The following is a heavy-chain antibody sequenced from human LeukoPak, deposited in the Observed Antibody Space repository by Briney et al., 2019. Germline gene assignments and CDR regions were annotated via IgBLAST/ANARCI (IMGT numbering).Heavy chain of an antibody. Sequence: GGSLRLSCAASGFTFSNAWMSWVRQAPGKGLEWVSSISSSSSYIYYADSVKGGFTISRDNAQNSLYLQIYRVRAQDTAVYICSRAPLLDPREYWFDPWGQGTLVTVSS. J-gene: IGHJ5*02. V-gene: IGHV3-21*01. CDR2: ISSSSSYI. CDR3: SRAPLLDPREYWFDP. D-gene: IGHD3-10*01. CDR1: GFTFSNAW.